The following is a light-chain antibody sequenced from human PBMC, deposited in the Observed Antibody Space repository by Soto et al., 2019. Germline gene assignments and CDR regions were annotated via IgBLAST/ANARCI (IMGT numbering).Light chain of an antibody. CDR1: QGISSY. CDR3: QQLNSYPLT. Sequence: DIQLTQSPSFLSASEGDRVTITCRASQGISSYLAWYQQKPGKAPKLLIYAASTLQSGVPSRFSGSGFGTEFTLTISSLQPEDFATYYCQQLNSYPLTFGGGTKVEIK. J-gene: IGKJ4*01. CDR2: AAS. V-gene: IGKV1-9*01.